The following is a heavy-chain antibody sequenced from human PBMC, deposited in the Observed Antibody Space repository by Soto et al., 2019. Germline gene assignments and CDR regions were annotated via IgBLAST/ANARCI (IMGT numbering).Heavy chain of an antibody. J-gene: IGHJ3*02. V-gene: IGHV4-59*01. CDR3: ARDRSDDAFDI. CDR1: GGSISSYY. Sequence: SETLSLTCTASGGSISSYYWSWIRQPPGKGLEWIGYIYYSGSTNYNPSLKSRVTISVDTSKNQFSLKLSSVTAADTAVYYCARDRSDDAFDIWGQGTMVTVSS. CDR2: IYYSGST.